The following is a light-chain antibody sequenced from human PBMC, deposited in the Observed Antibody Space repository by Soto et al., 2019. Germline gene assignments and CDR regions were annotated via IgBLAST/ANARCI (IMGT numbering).Light chain of an antibody. J-gene: IGLJ2*01. V-gene: IGLV2-14*03. CDR3: SSYTAANTLV. CDR1: TSDVGRYDF. CDR2: DVT. Sequence: QSVLTQPASVSGSPGQSITISCTGTTSDVGRYDFVCWYQHHPGKAPKLIIFDVTHRPSGISDRFSGSKSGNTASLTISGLQEEDEAYYHCSSYTAANTLVFGGGTKLTVL.